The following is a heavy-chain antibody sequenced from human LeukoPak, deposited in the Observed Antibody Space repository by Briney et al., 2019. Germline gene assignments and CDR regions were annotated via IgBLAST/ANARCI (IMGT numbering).Heavy chain of an antibody. CDR2: INHSGST. CDR3: ARVRGLGLFDY. D-gene: IGHD3-10*01. V-gene: IGHV4-34*01. J-gene: IGHJ4*02. CDR1: GGSFSGYY. Sequence: SETLSLTCAVYGGSFSGYYWSWIRQPPGKGLEWIGEINHSGSTNYNPSLKSRVTISVDTSKNQFSLKLSSVTAADTAVYYCARVRGLGLFDYWGQGILVTVSS.